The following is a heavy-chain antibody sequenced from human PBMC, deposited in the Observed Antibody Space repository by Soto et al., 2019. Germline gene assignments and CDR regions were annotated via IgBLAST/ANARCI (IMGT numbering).Heavy chain of an antibody. CDR1: GYTFTGYY. CDR2: INPNIGVT. Sequence: ASVKVSCKAAGYTFTGYYMHWVRQAPGQVLECMGWINPNIGVTNYAQKFQGRVTMTRDTSISTAYMEMSRMRSDDPAVYYCARDRHSYGHWGQGTLVTVSS. D-gene: IGHD5-18*01. V-gene: IGHV1-2*02. J-gene: IGHJ4*02. CDR3: ARDRHSYGH.